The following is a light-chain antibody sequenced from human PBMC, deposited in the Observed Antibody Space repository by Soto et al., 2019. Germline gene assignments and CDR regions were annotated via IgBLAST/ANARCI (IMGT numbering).Light chain of an antibody. Sequence: TQFPDPVAESMDKRATINCKSSQSVLYRSNNKTYLSWYQQKPGQAPRLLIYRASSRATGIPDRFSGTGSGTDFTLTISRVEPEDFAVYYCQQYGTAPITFAQGGLLEI. J-gene: IGKJ5*01. CDR1: QSVLYRSNNKTY. V-gene: IGKV3-20*01. CDR2: RAS. CDR3: QQYGTAPIT.